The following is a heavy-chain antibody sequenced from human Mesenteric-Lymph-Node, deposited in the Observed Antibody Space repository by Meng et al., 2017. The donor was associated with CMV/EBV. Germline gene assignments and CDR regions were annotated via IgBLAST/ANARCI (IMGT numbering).Heavy chain of an antibody. Sequence: SVKVSCKASGGTFSSYAISWVRQAPGQGLEWMGGIIPIFGTANYAQKFQGRVTITTDESTSTAYMELSSLRSEDTAVYYCAREIAGYCTEISCYTSDYWGQGTLVTVSS. CDR1: GGTFSSYA. J-gene: IGHJ4*02. CDR2: IIPIFGTA. V-gene: IGHV1-69*05. D-gene: IGHD2-2*02. CDR3: AREIAGYCTEISCYTSDY.